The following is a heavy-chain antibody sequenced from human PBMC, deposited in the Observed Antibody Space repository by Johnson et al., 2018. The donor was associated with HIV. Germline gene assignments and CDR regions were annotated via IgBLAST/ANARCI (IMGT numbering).Heavy chain of an antibody. CDR1: GFTFRSYA. CDR3: AKKDYSTAVDGGAFEI. J-gene: IGHJ3*02. Sequence: VQLVESGGGLVQPGGSLRLSCAASGFTFRSYAMHWVRQAPGQGLEWVSAIGTAGDTYYPGSVQGRFTISRENAKNSLYLQMGSLRAEDTGVYYCAKKDYSTAVDGGAFEIWGQGTVVTVSS. CDR2: IGTAGDT. V-gene: IGHV3-13*01. D-gene: IGHD4-11*01.